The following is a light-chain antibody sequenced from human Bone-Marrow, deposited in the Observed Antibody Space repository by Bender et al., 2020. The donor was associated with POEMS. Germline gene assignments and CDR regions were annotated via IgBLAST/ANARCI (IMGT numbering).Light chain of an antibody. CDR1: SSNIGAHA. Sequence: QSVLTQPPSASGTPGQRVTISCSGGSSNIGAHAVNWYQHLPGTAPKLLIYSSHRRPSEVPDRFSGYRSGTSASLAIIGLQSEDEADYYCAVWDDSLNGWVFGGGTKLTVL. V-gene: IGLV1-44*01. CDR3: AVWDDSLNGWV. CDR2: SSH. J-gene: IGLJ3*02.